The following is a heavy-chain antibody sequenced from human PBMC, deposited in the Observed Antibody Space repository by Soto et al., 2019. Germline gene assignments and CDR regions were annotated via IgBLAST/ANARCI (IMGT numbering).Heavy chain of an antibody. CDR1: GYHFSDFG. V-gene: IGHV1-18*04. CDR3: ARSDDYEDTGTFEN. J-gene: IGHJ4*02. D-gene: IGHD4-17*01. Sequence: ASVKVSCKASGYHFSDFGITWVRQAPGQGLEWMGWISGKNGNTNYAQKVQGRVTLTADTSTRRAYMEMRALTSDDTGIYYCARSDDYEDTGTFENWGQGTPVTV. CDR2: ISGKNGNT.